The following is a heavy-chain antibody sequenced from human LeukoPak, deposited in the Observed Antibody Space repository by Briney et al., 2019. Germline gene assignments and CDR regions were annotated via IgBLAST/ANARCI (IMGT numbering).Heavy chain of an antibody. Sequence: SETLSLTCAVYGGSFSGYYWSWIRQPPGKGLEWIGEINHSGSTNYNPSLESRVTISVDTSKNQFSLKLSSVTAADTAVYYCARGHYMDVWGKGTTVTVSS. CDR2: INHSGST. V-gene: IGHV4-34*01. CDR1: GGSFSGYY. J-gene: IGHJ6*03. CDR3: ARGHYMDV.